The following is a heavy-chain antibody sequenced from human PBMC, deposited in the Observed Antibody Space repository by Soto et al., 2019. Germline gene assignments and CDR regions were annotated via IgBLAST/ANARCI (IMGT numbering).Heavy chain of an antibody. J-gene: IGHJ4*02. CDR3: AKDQTYYYDSSGYYPQTWFDY. V-gene: IGHV3-30*18. CDR2: ISYDGSNK. CDR1: GFTFSSYG. D-gene: IGHD3-22*01. Sequence: GGSLRLSCAASGFTFSSYGMHWVRQAPGKGLEWVAVISYDGSNKYYADSVKGRFTISRDNSKNTLYLQMNSLRAEDTAVYYCAKDQTYYYDSSGYYPQTWFDYWGKGTLVTVSS.